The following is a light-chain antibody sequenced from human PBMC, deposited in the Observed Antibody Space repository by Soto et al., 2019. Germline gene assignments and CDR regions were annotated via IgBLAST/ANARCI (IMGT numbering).Light chain of an antibody. Sequence: QSVLTQPASVSGSPGQSITISCTGTSSDVGGYNYVSWYQQHPGKAPKLMIYEVSNRPSGVSNRFFGSKSGNTASLTISGLQAEDEADYYCSSYTSSSTLLFVFGTGTKVTVL. V-gene: IGLV2-14*01. CDR2: EVS. CDR1: SSDVGGYNY. J-gene: IGLJ1*01. CDR3: SSYTSSSTLLFV.